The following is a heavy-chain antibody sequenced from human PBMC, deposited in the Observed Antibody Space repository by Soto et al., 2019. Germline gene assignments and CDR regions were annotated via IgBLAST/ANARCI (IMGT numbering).Heavy chain of an antibody. V-gene: IGHV3-53*05. D-gene: IGHD3-22*01. CDR2: IYSGGST. Sequence: GGSLRLSCAASGFTVSSNYMSWVRQAPGKGLEWVSVIYSGGSTYYADSVKGRFTISRDNSKNTLYLQMNSLRAEDTAVYYCARGKAITMIVVVSYYYYGMDVWGQGTTVTVSS. J-gene: IGHJ6*02. CDR3: ARGKAITMIVVVSYYYYGMDV. CDR1: GFTVSSNY.